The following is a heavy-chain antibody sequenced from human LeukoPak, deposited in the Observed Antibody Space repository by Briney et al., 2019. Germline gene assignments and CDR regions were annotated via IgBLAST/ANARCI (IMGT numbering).Heavy chain of an antibody. V-gene: IGHV4-39*01. CDR3: ARRGEGYCSSTSCQGDWFDP. J-gene: IGHJ5*02. CDR2: IYYSGST. Sequence: SETLSLTCTVSGGPISSSSYYWGWIRQPPGKGLEWIGSIYYSGSTYYNPSLKSRVTISVDTSKNQFSLKLSSVTAADTAVYYCARRGEGYCSSTSCQGDWFDPWGQGTLVTVSS. CDR1: GGPISSSSYY. D-gene: IGHD2-2*01.